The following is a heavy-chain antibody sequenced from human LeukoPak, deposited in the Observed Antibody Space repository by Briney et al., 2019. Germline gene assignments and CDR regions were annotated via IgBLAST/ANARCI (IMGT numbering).Heavy chain of an antibody. J-gene: IGHJ6*02. CDR1: GFTFSSYW. CDR2: IKQDGSEK. CDR3: ARFTYGSGSYYKSLYGMDV. D-gene: IGHD3-10*01. Sequence: PGGSLRLSCAASGFTFSSYWMSWVRQAPGKGLEWVANIKQDGSEKYYVDSVKGRFTISRDNAKNSLYLQMNSLRAEDTAVYYCARFTYGSGSYYKSLYGMDVWGQGTTVTVSS. V-gene: IGHV3-7*01.